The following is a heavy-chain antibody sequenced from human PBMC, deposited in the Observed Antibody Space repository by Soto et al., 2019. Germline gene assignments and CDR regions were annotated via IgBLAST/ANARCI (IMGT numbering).Heavy chain of an antibody. CDR3: ARAEILYSSSWYNWFDP. J-gene: IGHJ5*02. Sequence: SETLSLTCTVSGDSIGSSNYYWGWIRQPPGKGLEWIGIIYYSGSSYYNPSLKSRVTISVDTSKNQFSLKLSSVTAADTAVYYCARAEILYSSSWYNWFDPWGQGTLVTVSS. V-gene: IGHV4-39*07. CDR2: IYYSGSS. D-gene: IGHD6-13*01. CDR1: GDSIGSSNYY.